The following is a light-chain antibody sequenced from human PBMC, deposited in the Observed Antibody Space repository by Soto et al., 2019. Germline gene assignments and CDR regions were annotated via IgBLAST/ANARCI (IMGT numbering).Light chain of an antibody. V-gene: IGKV1-5*03. CDR3: QHYNSYSEA. J-gene: IGKJ1*01. Sequence: DIQLTQSPSSLSASLGDRVTITCRVSQGISSYLNWYRQKPGKVPKLLIYKASTLKSGVPSRFSGSGSGTEFTLTISSLQPDDFATYYCQHYNSYSEAFGQGTKVDIK. CDR1: QGISSY. CDR2: KAS.